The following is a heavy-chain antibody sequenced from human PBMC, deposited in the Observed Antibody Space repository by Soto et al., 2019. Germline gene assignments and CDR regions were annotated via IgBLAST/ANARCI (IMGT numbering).Heavy chain of an antibody. Sequence: QVQLVQSGAEVKKPGSSVKVSCKASGGTFSSYAISWVRQAPGQGLEWMGGIIPIFGTANYAQKFQGRVTITADKSTSTAYRELSSLRPEDTAVYSCARTSPRITPLDYWGQGTLVTVSS. V-gene: IGHV1-69*06. CDR2: IIPIFGTA. D-gene: IGHD3-16*01. J-gene: IGHJ4*02. CDR1: GGTFSSYA. CDR3: ARTSPRITPLDY.